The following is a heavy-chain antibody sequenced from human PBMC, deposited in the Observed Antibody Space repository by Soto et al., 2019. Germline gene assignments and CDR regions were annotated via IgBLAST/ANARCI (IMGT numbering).Heavy chain of an antibody. CDR1: GFTFSSYG. Sequence: ESGGGVVQPGRSLRLSCAASGFTFSSYGMHWVRQAPGKGLEWVAVISYDGSNKYYADSVKGRFTISRDNSKNTLYLQMNSLRAEDTAVYYCAKDLQSDIVVVPAALDYWGQGTLVTVSS. CDR3: AKDLQSDIVVVPAALDY. V-gene: IGHV3-30*18. J-gene: IGHJ4*02. D-gene: IGHD2-2*01. CDR2: ISYDGSNK.